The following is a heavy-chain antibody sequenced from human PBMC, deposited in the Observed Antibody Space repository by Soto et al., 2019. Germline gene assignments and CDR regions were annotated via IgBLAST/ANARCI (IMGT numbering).Heavy chain of an antibody. J-gene: IGHJ4*02. D-gene: IGHD3-3*01. CDR3: ARVTSDFWSGYKDPDY. CDR1: GFTFSSYS. CDR2: ISSSSSYI. Sequence: GGSLRLSCAASGFTFSSYSMNWVRQAPGKGLEWVSSISSSSSYIYYADSVKGRFTISRDNAKNSLYLQMNSLRAEDTAVYYCARVTSDFWSGYKDPDYWGQGTLVTVSS. V-gene: IGHV3-21*01.